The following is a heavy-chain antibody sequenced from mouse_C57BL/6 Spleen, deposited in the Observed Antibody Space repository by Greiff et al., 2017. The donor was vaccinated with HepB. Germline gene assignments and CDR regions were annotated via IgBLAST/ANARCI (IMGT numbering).Heavy chain of an antibody. CDR3: ARSVGLNYFDY. Sequence: VQLQQSGPELVKPGASVKISCKASGYTFTDYYMNWVKQSHGKSLEWIGDINPNNGGTSYNQKFKGKATLTVDKSSSTAYMELRSLTSEDSAVYYCARSVGLNYFDYWGQGTTLTVSS. CDR2: INPNNGGT. J-gene: IGHJ2*01. D-gene: IGHD6-5*01. CDR1: GYTFTDYY. V-gene: IGHV1-26*01.